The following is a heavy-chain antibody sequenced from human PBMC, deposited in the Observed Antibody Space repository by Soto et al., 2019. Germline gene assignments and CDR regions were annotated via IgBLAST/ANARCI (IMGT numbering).Heavy chain of an antibody. J-gene: IGHJ4*02. CDR3: TCSLGGSDYLSPDFDY. V-gene: IGHV3-73*02. CDR2: IRRGAKNYAT. D-gene: IGHD3-10*01. CDR1: GFTFSGSA. Sequence: EVQLVESGGDLVQPGGSLKLSCAASGFTFSGSAMHWDRQASGKGLERVGHIRRGAKNYATVYAASVKGRFIISRDDSKSTRYLQMDGLTTDDRAVYYCTCSLGGSDYLSPDFDYWGQGTLVTVSS.